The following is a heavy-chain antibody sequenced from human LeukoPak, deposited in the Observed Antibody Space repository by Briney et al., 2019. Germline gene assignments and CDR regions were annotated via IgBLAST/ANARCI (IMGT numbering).Heavy chain of an antibody. CDR2: ISGSGGNT. Sequence: PGGSLRLSCVASGLTLSSYARSWVRQALGKGLEWVSGISGSGGNTFYADSVKGRFTISRDNSKNTLYLQMNSLRAEDTAVYYCAKPTSRWAPFDYWGQGTLVTVSS. D-gene: IGHD2-2*01. J-gene: IGHJ4*02. CDR1: GLTLSSYA. V-gene: IGHV3-23*01. CDR3: AKPTSRWAPFDY.